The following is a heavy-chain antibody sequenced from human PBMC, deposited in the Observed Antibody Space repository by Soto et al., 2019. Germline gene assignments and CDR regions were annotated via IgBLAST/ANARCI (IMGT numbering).Heavy chain of an antibody. CDR3: ARAGVAYCSGGSCYPYYYYGMDV. J-gene: IGHJ6*02. V-gene: IGHV1-8*02. D-gene: IGHD2-15*01. CDR1: GYTFTSYD. Sequence: GASVKVSCKASGYTFTSYDINWVRQATGQGLEWMGWMNPNSGNAGYAQKFQGRVTMTRNNSISTAYMELSSLRSEDTAVYYCARAGVAYCSGGSCYPYYYYGMDVWGQGTTVTVSS. CDR2: MNPNSGNA.